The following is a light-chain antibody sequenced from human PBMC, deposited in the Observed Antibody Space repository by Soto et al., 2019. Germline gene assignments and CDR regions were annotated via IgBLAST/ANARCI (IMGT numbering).Light chain of an antibody. Sequence: QSALTQPASVSGSPGQSITISCTETNSDFDTYTYVSWYQHVPGKAPKLMIYEVIKRPSGVSSRFSGSKSGNTASLTISGLQAEDEADYYCSSYISRNLVFGGGTKVTVL. J-gene: IGLJ2*01. CDR3: SSYISRNLV. CDR2: EVI. CDR1: NSDFDTYTY. V-gene: IGLV2-14*01.